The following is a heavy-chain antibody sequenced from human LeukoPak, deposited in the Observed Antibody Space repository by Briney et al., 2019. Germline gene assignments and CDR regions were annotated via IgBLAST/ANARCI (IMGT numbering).Heavy chain of an antibody. CDR1: GFTFRSYS. CDR2: ISSSSSYI. CDR3: ARPDSDDY. D-gene: IGHD3-22*01. V-gene: IGHV3-21*01. Sequence: GGSLRLSCAAPGFTFRSYSMKWVRQAPGKGLEWVSSISSSSSYIYYADSVKGRFTISRDNAKNSLYLQMNSLRAEDTAVYYCARPDSDDYWGQGTLVTVSS. J-gene: IGHJ4*02.